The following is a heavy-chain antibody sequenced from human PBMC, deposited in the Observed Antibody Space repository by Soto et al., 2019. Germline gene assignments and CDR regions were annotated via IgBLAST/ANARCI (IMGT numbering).Heavy chain of an antibody. D-gene: IGHD3-10*01. CDR3: ARDDSGRPATY. V-gene: IGHV4-59*01. J-gene: IGHJ4*02. CDR2: FYNSGTT. CDR1: GDSIRIYY. Sequence: PSETLSLTCTVSGDSIRIYYWIWIRQPPGRGLEWIGFFYNSGTTNYNPSLKSRVTMSGDTSKNQFFLNLMSVTSADTAVYYCARDDSGRPATYWGQG.